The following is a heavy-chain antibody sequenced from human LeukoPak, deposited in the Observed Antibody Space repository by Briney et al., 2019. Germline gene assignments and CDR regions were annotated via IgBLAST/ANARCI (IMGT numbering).Heavy chain of an antibody. CDR3: ARDLSQLDYGMEV. Sequence: GASVKVSCKASGYTFTGYYMHWVRQAPGQGLEWMGWINPNSGGTNYAQRFQGRVTMTRDTSISTAYMELSRLRSDDTAVYYCARDLSQLDYGMEVWGQGTTVTVSS. D-gene: IGHD2-2*01. J-gene: IGHJ6*02. CDR2: INPNSGGT. CDR1: GYTFTGYY. V-gene: IGHV1-2*02.